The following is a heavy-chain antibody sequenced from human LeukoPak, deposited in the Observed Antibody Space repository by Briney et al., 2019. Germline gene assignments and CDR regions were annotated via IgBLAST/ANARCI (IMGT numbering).Heavy chain of an antibody. J-gene: IGHJ4*02. V-gene: IGHV4-31*11. D-gene: IGHD3-10*01. CDR1: GGSISSGGYY. CDR2: IYYSGST. Sequence: SGTLSLTCAVSGGSISSGGYYWSWIRQHPGKGLEWIGYIYYSGSTYYNPSLKSRVTISVDTSKNQFSLKLSSVTAADTAVYYCARTVDTMVEGGFDYWGQGTLVTVSS. CDR3: ARTVDTMVEGGFDY.